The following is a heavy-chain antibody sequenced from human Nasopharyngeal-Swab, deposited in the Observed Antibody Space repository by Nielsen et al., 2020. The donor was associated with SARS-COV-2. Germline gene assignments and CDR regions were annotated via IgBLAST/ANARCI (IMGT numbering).Heavy chain of an antibody. CDR3: ARDGLDYDFWSAYFMDV. Sequence: WVRQAPGQGLEWMGWINPHSRGIKYAQKFQGRVTMTSDTSINTAYMDLRRLRSDDTAVYYCARDGLDYDFWSAYFMDVWGQGTTVTVSS. CDR2: INPHSRGI. V-gene: IGHV1-2*02. J-gene: IGHJ6*02. D-gene: IGHD3-3*01.